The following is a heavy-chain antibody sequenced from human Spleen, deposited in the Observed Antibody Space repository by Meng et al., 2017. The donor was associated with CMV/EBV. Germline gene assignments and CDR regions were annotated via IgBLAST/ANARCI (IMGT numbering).Heavy chain of an antibody. CDR1: SSSSCDYY. V-gene: IGHV4-30-4*08. Sequence: SSSSCDYYWSWIRQPPGQGLEWVGYIYYSGSTYYNPSLKSRVTISVDTSKNQFSLKLSSVTAADTAVYYCARTCGEEWELPSYWFDPWGQGTLVTISS. CDR2: IYYSGST. D-gene: IGHD1-26*01. J-gene: IGHJ5*02. CDR3: ARTCGEEWELPSYWFDP.